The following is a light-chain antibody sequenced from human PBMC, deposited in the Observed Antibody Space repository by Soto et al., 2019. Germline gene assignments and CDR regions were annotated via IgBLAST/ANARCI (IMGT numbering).Light chain of an antibody. CDR3: MQALQTRT. V-gene: IGKV2-28*01. Sequence: DIVMTQWARSPPFTPVEPASISCRSSQSLLHNNGYNYLDWYLQKPGQSPQLLIYLGSNRASGVPDRFSGSGSGTDFTLKISRVEAEDVGVYYCMQALQTRTFGQGTKVDIK. J-gene: IGKJ1*01. CDR2: LGS. CDR1: QSLLHNNGYNY.